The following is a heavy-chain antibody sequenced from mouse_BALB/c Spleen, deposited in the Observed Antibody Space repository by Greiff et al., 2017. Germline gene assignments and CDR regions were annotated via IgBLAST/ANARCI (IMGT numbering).Heavy chain of an antibody. J-gene: IGHJ4*01. CDR1: GYTFTSYY. Sequence: QVQLQQPGAELVKPGASVKLSCKASGYTFTSYYMYWVKQRPGQGLEWIGGINPSNGGTNFNEKFKSKATLTVDKSSSTAYMQLSSLTSEDSAVYYCTRSWGITGAMDYWGQGTSVTVSS. CDR2: INPSNGGT. CDR3: TRSWGITGAMDY. V-gene: IGHV1S81*02. D-gene: IGHD2-4*01.